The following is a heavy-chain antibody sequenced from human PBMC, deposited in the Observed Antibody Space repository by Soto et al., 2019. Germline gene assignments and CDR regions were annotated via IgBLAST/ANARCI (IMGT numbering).Heavy chain of an antibody. J-gene: IGHJ4*02. CDR1: GYTFTSYA. V-gene: IGHV1-3*01. D-gene: IGHD3-3*01. Sequence: GASVKVSCKASGYTFTSYAMHWVRQAPGQRLEWMGWINAGNGNTKYSQKFQGRVTITRDTSASTAYMELSSLRSEDTAVYYCARDRYDFWSGYYGPGIIDYWGQGTLVTVSS. CDR3: ARDRYDFWSGYYGPGIIDY. CDR2: INAGNGNT.